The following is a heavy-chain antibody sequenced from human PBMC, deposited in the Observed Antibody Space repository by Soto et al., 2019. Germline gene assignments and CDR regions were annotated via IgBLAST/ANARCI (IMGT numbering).Heavy chain of an antibody. CDR2: IIPILGIA. D-gene: IGHD2-8*01. V-gene: IGHV1-69*02. CDR1: GGTFSSYT. Sequence: QVQLVQSGAEVKKPGSSVKVSCKASGGTFSSYTISWVRQAPGQGLEWMGRIIPILGIANYAQKFQGRVTITADKSTSKAYMELSSLRSEDTAVYYWARSRNCTNGVCPRVPADDYYYYYMDVWGKGTTVTVSS. CDR3: ARSRNCTNGVCPRVPADDYYYYYMDV. J-gene: IGHJ6*03.